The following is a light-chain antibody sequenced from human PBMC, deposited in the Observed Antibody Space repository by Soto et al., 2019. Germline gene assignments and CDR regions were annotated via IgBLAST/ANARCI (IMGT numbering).Light chain of an antibody. V-gene: IGLV1-40*01. CDR1: SSHIGAGDD. Sequence: QSVLPPPPSVSGAPGRSVTISCTGSSSHIGAGDDVHWYQQLPGTAPKLLIYGDSNRPSGVPDRFSGSKSGTSASLAITGLQTEDEADYYCKSYGSSLRGYRVFGGGTQLTVL. CDR2: GDS. CDR3: KSYGSSLRGYRV. J-gene: IGLJ3*02.